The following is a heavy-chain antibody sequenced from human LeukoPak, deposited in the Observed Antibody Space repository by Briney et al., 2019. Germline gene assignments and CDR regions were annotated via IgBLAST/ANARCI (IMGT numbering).Heavy chain of an antibody. CDR3: THLLLWFGESRRGDI. Sequence: AGGSLRLSCAASGFTFSSYSMNWVRQASGKGLEWVGRIRSKANSYATAYAASVKGRFTISRDDSKNTAYLQMNSLKTEDTAVYYCTHLLLWFGESRRGDIWGQGTMVTISS. V-gene: IGHV3-73*01. CDR2: IRSKANSYAT. CDR1: GFTFSSYS. D-gene: IGHD3-10*01. J-gene: IGHJ3*02.